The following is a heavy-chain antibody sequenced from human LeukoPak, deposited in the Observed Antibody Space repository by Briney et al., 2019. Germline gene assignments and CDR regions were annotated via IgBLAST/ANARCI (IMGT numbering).Heavy chain of an antibody. Sequence: ASVKVSCKASGYTFTGYYVHWVRQAPGQGLEWMGWINPNSGGTNCAQKFQGRVTMTRDTSISTAYMELSRLRSGDTAVYYCARGRIAAAGFYYYYYGMDVWGQGTTVTVSS. CDR1: GYTFTGYY. CDR3: ARGRIAAAGFYYYYYGMDV. V-gene: IGHV1-2*02. D-gene: IGHD6-13*01. J-gene: IGHJ6*02. CDR2: INPNSGGT.